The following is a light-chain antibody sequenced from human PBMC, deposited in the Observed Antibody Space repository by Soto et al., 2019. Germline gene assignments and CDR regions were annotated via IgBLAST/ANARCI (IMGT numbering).Light chain of an antibody. V-gene: IGLV2-14*01. CDR1: SSDVGAYNS. J-gene: IGLJ1*01. Sequence: QSALTQPASVSGSPGQSITISCTGTSSDVGAYNSVSWYQHHPGKAPKLIFYEVSSRPSGISNRFSASKSGNTASLTISGLQAEDEAAYYCSSFTSTYTLVFGTGTKLTVL. CDR2: EVS. CDR3: SSFTSTYTLV.